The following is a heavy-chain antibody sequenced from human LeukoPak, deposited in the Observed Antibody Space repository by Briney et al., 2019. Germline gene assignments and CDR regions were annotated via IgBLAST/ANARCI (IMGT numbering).Heavy chain of an antibody. D-gene: IGHD5-18*01. V-gene: IGHV3-33*01. Sequence: GGSLRLSCAAPGFTFSSYGMHWVRQAPGKGLEWVAVIWYDGSNKYYADSVKGRFTISRDNSKNTLYLQMNSLRAEDTAVYYCARGTADTAMVTFDYWGQGTLVTVSS. CDR3: ARGTADTAMVTFDY. CDR1: GFTFSSYG. J-gene: IGHJ4*02. CDR2: IWYDGSNK.